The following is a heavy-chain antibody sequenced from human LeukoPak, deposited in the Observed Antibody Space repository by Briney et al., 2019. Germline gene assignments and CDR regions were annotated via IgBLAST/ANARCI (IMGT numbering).Heavy chain of an antibody. J-gene: IGHJ6*03. CDR3: ARARGLRYYYYMDV. Sequence: SETLSLTCTVSGGSISSYYWSWIRQPPGKGLEWIGYIYYSGSTNYNSSFKSRVTISIDTSKNQFSLRLSSVTAADTAVYYCARARGLRYYYYMDVWGKGTTVTVSS. CDR2: IYYSGST. CDR1: GGSISSYY. V-gene: IGHV4-59*01.